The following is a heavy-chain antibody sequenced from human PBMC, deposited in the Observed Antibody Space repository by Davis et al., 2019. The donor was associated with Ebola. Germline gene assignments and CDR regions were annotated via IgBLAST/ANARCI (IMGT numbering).Heavy chain of an antibody. V-gene: IGHV3-23*01. CDR1: GFTFSSYA. CDR3: ARGDGHNYGFDY. J-gene: IGHJ4*02. Sequence: PGGSLRLSCAASGFTFSSYAMSWVRQAPGKGLQWVSAISGRGISTYYADSVKGRFTISRDNSKNTLYLQMNSLRAGDTAVYYCARGDGHNYGFDYWGQGTLVTVSS. D-gene: IGHD5-24*01. CDR2: ISGRGIST.